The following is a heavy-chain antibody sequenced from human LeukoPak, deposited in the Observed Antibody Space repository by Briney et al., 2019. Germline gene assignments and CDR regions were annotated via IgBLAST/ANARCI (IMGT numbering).Heavy chain of an antibody. CDR1: GFAFSSYG. CDR2: VSHDGSNK. CDR3: SRGSYYGISAFDY. V-gene: IGHV3-30*03. D-gene: IGHD1-26*01. Sequence: PGGSLRLSCAASGFAFSSYGMNWVRQAPGKGLEWVAVVSHDGSNKYYADSVKGRFTISRDNSKNTLYLQMNSLRTEDTAVYYVSRGSYYGISAFDYWGQGTLVTVSS. J-gene: IGHJ4*02.